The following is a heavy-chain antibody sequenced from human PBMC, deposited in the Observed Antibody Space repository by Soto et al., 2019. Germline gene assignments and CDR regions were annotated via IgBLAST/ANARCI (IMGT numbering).Heavy chain of an antibody. CDR1: GFTFINYA. J-gene: IGHJ2*01. Sequence: EVQLLESGGGLVQPGGSLRLSCAGSGFTFINYAMNWVRQAPGKGLEWVASISGGGDAAFFGDSVRGRFTISRDNSKNAVTLQMNSLGVGDTAVYYCARNILGSTTRPYYWYFDLWGRGTLVTVSS. V-gene: IGHV3-23*01. D-gene: IGHD2-21*01. CDR3: ARNILGSTTRPYYWYFDL. CDR2: ISGGGDAA.